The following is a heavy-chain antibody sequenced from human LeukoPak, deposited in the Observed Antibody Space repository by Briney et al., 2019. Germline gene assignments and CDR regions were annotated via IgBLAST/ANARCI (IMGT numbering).Heavy chain of an antibody. D-gene: IGHD1-14*01. Sequence: SETLSLTCTVSGASINDYFWSWIRQSAGQGLEWIGRFHTSGATKYNPSLGSRVTISIDTSNNQFSLRLSSVTAADTAVYCARGDGNQESFDYWGQGTLVTVSS. J-gene: IGHJ4*02. CDR3: ARGDGNQESFDY. V-gene: IGHV4-4*07. CDR1: GASINDYF. CDR2: FHTSGAT.